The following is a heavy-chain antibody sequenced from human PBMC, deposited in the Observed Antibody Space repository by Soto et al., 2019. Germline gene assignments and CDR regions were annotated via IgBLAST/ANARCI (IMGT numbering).Heavy chain of an antibody. CDR3: AKDRRDGYNLFDY. D-gene: IGHD5-12*01. V-gene: IGHV3-30*18. CDR1: GFTFSREC. CDR2: ISYDGSNK. J-gene: IGHJ4*02. Sequence: PGGSPGLSCAASGFTFSRECMHWVRQAPGKGLEWVAVISYDGSNKYYADSVKGRFTISRDNSKNTLYLQMNSLRAEDTAVYYCAKDRRDGYNLFDYWGQGALVTVSS.